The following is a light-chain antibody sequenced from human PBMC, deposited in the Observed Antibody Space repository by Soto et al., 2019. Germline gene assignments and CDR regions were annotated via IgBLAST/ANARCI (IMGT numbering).Light chain of an antibody. V-gene: IGKV1-12*01. Sequence: MTQSPGTLSVSPGEGATLSCTASQSVNLNLAWYQQKPGRAPKLLIYAASSLQSGVSSRFSGSGSGTDFTLTISSLQPEDFATYYCQQGNSFPFTFGPGTKVDIK. J-gene: IGKJ3*01. CDR3: QQGNSFPFT. CDR1: QSVNLN. CDR2: AAS.